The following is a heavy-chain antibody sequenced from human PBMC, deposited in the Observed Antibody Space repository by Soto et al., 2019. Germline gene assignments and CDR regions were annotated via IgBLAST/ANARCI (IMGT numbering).Heavy chain of an antibody. D-gene: IGHD4-17*01. CDR1: GFTFRRYW. Sequence: EVQVVESGGGLVQPGESLRVSCVGSGFTFRRYWMSWVRQAPGKGLEWVANIRPEGNEKYYVDSVKGRFIISRDNAKNSVFLQMNSLRVEDTAVYFCARGEGATVANNWFDSWGQGTLVTVSS. V-gene: IGHV3-7*03. J-gene: IGHJ5*01. CDR3: ARGEGATVANNWFDS. CDR2: IRPEGNEK.